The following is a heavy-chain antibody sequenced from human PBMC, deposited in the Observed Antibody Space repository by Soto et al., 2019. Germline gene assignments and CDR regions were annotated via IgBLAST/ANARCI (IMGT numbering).Heavy chain of an antibody. V-gene: IGHV3-21*01. CDR3: ASGSSSSSDYYYYGMDV. D-gene: IGHD6-6*01. J-gene: IGHJ6*02. CDR2: ISSSSSYI. Sequence: GGSLRLSCAASGFTFSSYSMNLVRQAPGKGLEWVSSISSSSSYIYYADSVKGRFTISRDNAKNSLYLQMNSLRAEDTAVYYCASGSSSSSDYYYYGMDVWGQGTTVTVSS. CDR1: GFTFSSYS.